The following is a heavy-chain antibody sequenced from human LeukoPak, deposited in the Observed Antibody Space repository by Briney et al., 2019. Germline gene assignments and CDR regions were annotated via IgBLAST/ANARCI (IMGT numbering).Heavy chain of an antibody. J-gene: IGHJ4*02. CDR3: AREAIEGYFDY. CDR2: IYYSGST. D-gene: IGHD3-22*01. CDR1: GGSISSYY. V-gene: IGHV4-59*01. Sequence: SETLSLTCTVSGGSISSYYWSWIRQPPGKGLEWIGYIYYSGSTNYNPSLKSRVTISVDTSKNQFSLKLSSVTAADTAVYYCAREAIEGYFDYWGQGTLVTVSS.